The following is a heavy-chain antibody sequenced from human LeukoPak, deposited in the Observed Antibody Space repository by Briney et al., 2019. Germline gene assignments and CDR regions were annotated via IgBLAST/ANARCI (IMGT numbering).Heavy chain of an antibody. D-gene: IGHD3-22*01. CDR1: GGSFSGYY. J-gene: IGHJ4*02. V-gene: IGHV4-34*01. CDR3: GRGPPEPNYYDSSGYAITY. CDR2: INHSGST. Sequence: SETLSLTCAVYGGSFSGYYWSWIRQPPGKGLEWIGEINHSGSTNYNPSLKSRVTISVDTSKNQFSLKLSSVTAADTAVYYCGRGPPEPNYYDSSGYAITYWGQGPLVTVSS.